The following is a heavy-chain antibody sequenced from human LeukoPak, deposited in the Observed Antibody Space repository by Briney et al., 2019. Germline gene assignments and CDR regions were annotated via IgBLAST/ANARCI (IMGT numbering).Heavy chain of an antibody. CDR1: GGSISNYY. Sequence: SETLSLTCTVSGGSISNYYWSWIRRPPGKGLEWIGYIYYSGSTNYNRSLKSRVTISVDTSKNQFSLKLSSVTAADTAVYYCARGANSFDYWGQGTLVTVSS. CDR2: IYYSGST. V-gene: IGHV4-59*01. D-gene: IGHD4/OR15-4a*01. J-gene: IGHJ4*02. CDR3: ARGANSFDY.